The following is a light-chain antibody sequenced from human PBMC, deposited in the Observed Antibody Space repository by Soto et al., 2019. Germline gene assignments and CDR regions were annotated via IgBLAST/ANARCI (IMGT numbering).Light chain of an antibody. Sequence: EIVLTQSQSTMSLSRGEGETLSSRASRTVGSYLAWYQQKPGQAPRLLIYGASNRATGIPDRLSGSGSGTDCTLAIRRLEPEDFAVYYCQQYGSSGTCSQGTKVDIK. V-gene: IGKV3-20*01. J-gene: IGKJ1*01. CDR3: QQYGSSGT. CDR1: RTVGSY. CDR2: GAS.